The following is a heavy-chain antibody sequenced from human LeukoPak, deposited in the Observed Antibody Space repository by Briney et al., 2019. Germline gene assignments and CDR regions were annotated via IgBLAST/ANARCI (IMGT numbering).Heavy chain of an antibody. D-gene: IGHD3-22*01. CDR1: GDTITRYY. V-gene: IGHV1-46*01. Sequence: EASVKVSCKASGDTITRYYMHWVRQAPGQGLEWMGIINPSGGSTSYAQKFQGRVTMTRDTSTSTVYMELSSLRSEDTAVYYCARDSQYYYDSSGYIGPFDYWGQGTLVTVSS. CDR3: ARDSQYYYDSSGYIGPFDY. CDR2: INPSGGST. J-gene: IGHJ4*02.